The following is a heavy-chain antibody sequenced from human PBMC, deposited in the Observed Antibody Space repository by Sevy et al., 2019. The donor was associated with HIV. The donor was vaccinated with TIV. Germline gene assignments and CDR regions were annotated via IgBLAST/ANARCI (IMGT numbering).Heavy chain of an antibody. V-gene: IGHV6-1*01. CDR3: ARDKSSVGSNWDSVAPADYGLDV. CDR2: TYYRSKCFN. CDR1: GDSVSSNTAA. J-gene: IGHJ6*02. Sequence: SETLSLTCVISGDSVSSNTAAWNWIRQSPSRGLEWLGRTYYRSKCFNDYAISVISRITINPDTSKNLCSLQLNSVTPEDTAVYYCARDKSSVGSNWDSVAPADYGLDVWGQGTTVTVSS. D-gene: IGHD7-27*01.